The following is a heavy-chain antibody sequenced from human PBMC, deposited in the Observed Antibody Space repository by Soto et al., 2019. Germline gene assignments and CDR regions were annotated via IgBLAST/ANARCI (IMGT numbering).Heavy chain of an antibody. CDR1: GGSISSSSYY. D-gene: IGHD3-10*01. Sequence: QLQLQESGPGLVKPSETLSLTCTVSGGSISSSSYYWGWIRQPPGKGLEWIGSIYYSGSTYYNPSLKRRGTISVDTSKNQFYLKLSSVTAADTAVYYCARRNYYGSGSYFTYYFDYWGQGTLVTVSS. CDR2: IYYSGST. V-gene: IGHV4-39*01. J-gene: IGHJ4*02. CDR3: ARRNYYGSGSYFTYYFDY.